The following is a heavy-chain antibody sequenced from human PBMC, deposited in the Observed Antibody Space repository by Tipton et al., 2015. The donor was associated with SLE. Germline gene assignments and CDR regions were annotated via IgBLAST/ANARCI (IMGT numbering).Heavy chain of an antibody. CDR2: IYYSGST. V-gene: IGHV4-59*12. J-gene: IGHJ4*02. CDR1: GGSISGYY. D-gene: IGHD2-15*01. CDR3: ARRVAVTDYFDF. Sequence: TLSLTCTVSGGSISGYYWSWIRQPPGKGLEWIGYIYYSGSTNYNPSLKSRVTMSVDTSKNQFSLKLSSVTAADTAVYYCARRVAVTDYFDFWGQGTLVTVSS.